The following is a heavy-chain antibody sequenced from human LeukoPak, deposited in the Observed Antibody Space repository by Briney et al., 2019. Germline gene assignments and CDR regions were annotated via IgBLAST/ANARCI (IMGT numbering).Heavy chain of an antibody. V-gene: IGHV1-58*01. CDR2: IVVGSGNT. D-gene: IGHD2-15*01. Sequence: SVKVSCKASGFTFTSSAVQWVRQARGQRLEWIGWIVVGSGNTNYAQKFQERVTITRDMSTSTAYMELSSLRPEDTAVYYCATGAVVGYFDYWGQGTLVTVSS. J-gene: IGHJ4*02. CDR3: ATGAVVGYFDY. CDR1: GFTFTSSA.